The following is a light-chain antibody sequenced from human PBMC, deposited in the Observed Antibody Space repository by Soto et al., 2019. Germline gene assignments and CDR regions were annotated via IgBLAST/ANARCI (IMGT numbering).Light chain of an antibody. V-gene: IGLV2-14*01. CDR1: SSDVGGYNY. CDR2: EVS. Sequence: QSVLTQPASVSGSPGQSITISCTGTSSDVGGYNYVSWYQQHPGKAPKLMIYEVSNRPSGVSNRFSGSKSGNTASLTISGLQAEDEADYYCSSYAGGHTWVFGGGTQLTVL. J-gene: IGLJ7*01. CDR3: SSYAGGHTWV.